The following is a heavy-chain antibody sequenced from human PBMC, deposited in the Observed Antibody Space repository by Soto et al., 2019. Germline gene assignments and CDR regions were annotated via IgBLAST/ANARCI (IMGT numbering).Heavy chain of an antibody. Sequence: PSETLSLTCTVSGGSISSHYWSWIRQPPGRGLEWIAYMYYTGSPNYNPSLKSRVTISVDTSKNQFSLNLSFVTAADTAVYYCAGYNWNYYFDPWGQGTLVTVSS. CDR1: GGSISSHY. CDR3: AGYNWNYYFDP. D-gene: IGHD1-7*01. J-gene: IGHJ5*02. V-gene: IGHV4-59*11. CDR2: MYYTGSP.